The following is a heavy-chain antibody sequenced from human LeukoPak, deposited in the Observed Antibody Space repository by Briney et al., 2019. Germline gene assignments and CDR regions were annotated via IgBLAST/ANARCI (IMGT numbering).Heavy chain of an antibody. J-gene: IGHJ4*02. CDR1: GFTFSNYR. V-gene: IGHV3-21*06. Sequence: PGGSLRLSCAVSGFTFSNYRMNWVRQAPGKGLEWVSSISSSSSYIYYADSVKGRFTISRDNAKNLLYLQMNSLRAEDTAVYYCTTEEWAWSYFDYWGQGTLVTVSS. CDR3: TTEEWAWSYFDY. D-gene: IGHD1-26*01. CDR2: ISSSSSYI.